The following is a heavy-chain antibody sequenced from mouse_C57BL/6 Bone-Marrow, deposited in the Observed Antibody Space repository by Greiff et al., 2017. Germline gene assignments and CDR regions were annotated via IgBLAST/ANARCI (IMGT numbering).Heavy chain of an antibody. D-gene: IGHD1-1*01. CDR1: GYTFTSYW. J-gene: IGHJ3*01. CDR2: LDPSDSYT. CDR3: ARWAIYGSSYEFAY. Sequence: QVQLQQPGAELVRPGTSVKLSCKASGYTFTSYWMPWVKQRPGQGLEWIGVLDPSDSYTNYNQKFKGKATLSVDTSSSTAYMQLSSLTSADSAVYYCARWAIYGSSYEFAYWGQGTLVTVSA. V-gene: IGHV1-59*01.